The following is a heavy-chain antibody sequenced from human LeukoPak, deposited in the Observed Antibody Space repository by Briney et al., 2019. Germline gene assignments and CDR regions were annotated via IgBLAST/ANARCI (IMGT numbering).Heavy chain of an antibody. Sequence: PGGSLRLSCAASGFTFSSYAMSWVRQAPGKGLEWDSAISGSGGSTYYADSVKGRFTISRDNSKNTLYLQMNSLRAEDTAVYYCAKERDIVVVVAATLDYWGQGTLVTVSS. CDR3: AKERDIVVVVAATLDY. V-gene: IGHV3-23*01. J-gene: IGHJ4*02. D-gene: IGHD2-15*01. CDR2: ISGSGGST. CDR1: GFTFSSYA.